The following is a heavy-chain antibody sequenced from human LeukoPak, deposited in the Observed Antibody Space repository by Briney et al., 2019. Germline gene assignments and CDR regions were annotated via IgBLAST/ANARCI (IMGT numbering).Heavy chain of an antibody. CDR1: GGSISSCN. CDR3: ARARGIAARLWFDP. J-gene: IGHJ5*02. Sequence: SETLSLTCTVSGGSISSCNWSWIRQPPRKGLEWIGYNYYSGSTNYNPSLKSRVTISVDTSKNQFSLKLSSVTAADTAVYYCARARGIAARLWFDPWGQGTLVTVSS. CDR2: NYYSGST. D-gene: IGHD6-25*01. V-gene: IGHV4-59*01.